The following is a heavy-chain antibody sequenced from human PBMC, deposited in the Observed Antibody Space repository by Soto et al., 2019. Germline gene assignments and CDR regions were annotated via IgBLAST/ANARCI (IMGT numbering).Heavy chain of an antibody. CDR1: GFTFSTYG. V-gene: IGHV3-30*18. J-gene: IGHJ4*02. CDR2: ISSDGKSE. CDR3: AKTITTYSGDSRGRGALVDY. D-gene: IGHD3-22*01. Sequence: QVQLVESGGGVVQPGRSLRLSCAASGFTFSTYGMHWVRQPPGKGLEWVAVISSDGKSEHYADPVKGRFSISRDNSKNTLSLQMNSLSVEDTAVYYCAKTITTYSGDSRGRGALVDYWGQGTLVTLSS.